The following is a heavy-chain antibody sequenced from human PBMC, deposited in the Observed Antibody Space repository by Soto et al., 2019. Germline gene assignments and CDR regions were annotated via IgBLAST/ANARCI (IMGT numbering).Heavy chain of an antibody. D-gene: IGHD4-17*01. CDR3: AREKVDGDPTLDGMDV. V-gene: IGHV3-33*01. CDR2: IWYDGSNK. J-gene: IGHJ6*02. CDR1: GFTFSSYG. Sequence: QVQLVESGGGVVQPGRSLRLSCAASGFTFSSYGMHWVRQAPGKGLEWVAVIWYDGSNKYYADSVKGRFTISRDNSKNTLYLQMNSLRAEDMAVYYCAREKVDGDPTLDGMDVWGQGTTVTVSS.